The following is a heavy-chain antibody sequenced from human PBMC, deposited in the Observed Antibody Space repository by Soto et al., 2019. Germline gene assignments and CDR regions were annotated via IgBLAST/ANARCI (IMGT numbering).Heavy chain of an antibody. D-gene: IGHD5-12*01. CDR1: GGTFSSYA. J-gene: IGHJ6*02. V-gene: IGHV1-69*13. Sequence: SVKVSCKASGGTFSSYAISWLRQAPGQGLEWMGGIIPIFGTANYAQKFQGRVTITADESTSTAYMELSSLRSEDTAVYYCARDRNIVATIYNYYGMDVWGQGTTVTVSS. CDR2: IIPIFGTA. CDR3: ARDRNIVATIYNYYGMDV.